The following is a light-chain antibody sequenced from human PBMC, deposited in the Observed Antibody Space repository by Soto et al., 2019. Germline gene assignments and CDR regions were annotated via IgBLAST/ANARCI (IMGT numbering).Light chain of an antibody. V-gene: IGLV2-8*01. CDR1: SSDVGAYKY. J-gene: IGLJ3*02. Sequence: QSALTQPPSASGSPGQSVTISCTGTSSDVGAYKYVSWYQQYPGKATKLMIYEVTKRPSGVPDRFSGSKSGNTASLTVSGLQAEDEADYYRTSYVGNDIWVFGGGTKLTVL. CDR3: TSYVGNDIWV. CDR2: EVT.